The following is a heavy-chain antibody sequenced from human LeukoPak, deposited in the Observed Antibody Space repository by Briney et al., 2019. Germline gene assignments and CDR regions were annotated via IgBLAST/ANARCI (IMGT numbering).Heavy chain of an antibody. J-gene: IGHJ4*02. CDR3: ARDMRRHGESGYGFDY. D-gene: IGHD5-12*01. CDR2: VYYTEYT. Sequence: SETLSLTCSVSNGSISSDYWSWIRQPPGKGLEWIGYVYYTEYTNYNPSFKSRVTISQDTSKNQFSLKLTSLTAADTAIYYCARDMRRHGESGYGFDYWGQGIRVTVYS. CDR1: NGSISSDY. V-gene: IGHV4-59*01.